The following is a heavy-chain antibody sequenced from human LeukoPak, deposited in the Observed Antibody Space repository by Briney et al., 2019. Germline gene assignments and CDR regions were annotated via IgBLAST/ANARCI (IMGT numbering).Heavy chain of an antibody. J-gene: IGHJ4*02. D-gene: IGHD5-18*01. Sequence: PGGSLRLSCAASGFTFSSYRMHWVRQAPGKGLGWVSRINDDGGDTTYADSVKGRFTISRDNAKNTLYLQMNSVRAEDTAVYYCTTDSGYTSPLWGQGTLVTVSS. CDR3: TTDSGYTSPL. CDR1: GFTFSSYR. V-gene: IGHV3-74*01. CDR2: INDDGGDT.